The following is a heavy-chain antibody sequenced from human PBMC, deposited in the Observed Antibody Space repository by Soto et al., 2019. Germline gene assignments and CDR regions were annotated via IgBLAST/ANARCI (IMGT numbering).Heavy chain of an antibody. CDR1: GGSISSYY. D-gene: IGHD3-9*01. J-gene: IGHJ6*02. CDR3: ARGPYYDILTGYYEPLYYYYGMDV. CDR2: IYYSGST. V-gene: IGHV4-59*06. Sequence: PSETLSLTCTVSGGSISSYYWSWIRQPPGKGLEWIGYIYYSGSTYYNPSLKSRVTISVDTSKNQFSLKLSSVTAADTAVYYCARGPYYDILTGYYEPLYYYYGMDVWGQGTTVTVSS.